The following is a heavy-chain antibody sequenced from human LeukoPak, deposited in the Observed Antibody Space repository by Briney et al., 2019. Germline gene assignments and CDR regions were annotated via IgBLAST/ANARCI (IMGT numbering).Heavy chain of an antibody. D-gene: IGHD6-19*01. V-gene: IGHV4-38-2*02. Sequence: PSETLSLTCTVSGYSISSGYYWGWIRQPPGKGLEWIGSIYHSGSTYYNPSLKSRVTISVDTSKNQFSLKLSSVTAADTAVYYCARQLSPQYSSGWEGGNYFDYWGQGTLVTVSS. CDR2: IYHSGST. CDR1: GYSISSGYY. J-gene: IGHJ4*02. CDR3: ARQLSPQYSSGWEGGNYFDY.